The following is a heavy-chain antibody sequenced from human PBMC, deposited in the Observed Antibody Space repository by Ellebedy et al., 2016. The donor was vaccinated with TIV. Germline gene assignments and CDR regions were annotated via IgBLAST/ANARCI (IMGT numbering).Heavy chain of an antibody. D-gene: IGHD4-17*01. V-gene: IGHV3-7*01. Sequence: GGSLRLSCAASRFPFSSYWMSWVRQPPGKGLEWVANINQDGSDKYYVDSVKGRFTISRDNARNSLYLQMNSLRDEDTSVYYCATDGSYGDYRSPAHAFVFWGQGTMVTVSS. CDR3: ATDGSYGDYRSPAHAFVF. J-gene: IGHJ3*01. CDR2: INQDGSDK. CDR1: RFPFSSYW.